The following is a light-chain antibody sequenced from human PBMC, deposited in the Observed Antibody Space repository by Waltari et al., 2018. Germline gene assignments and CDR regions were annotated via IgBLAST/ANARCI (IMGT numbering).Light chain of an antibody. V-gene: IGKV2-30*02. Sequence: DVVRTQSPLSLPVTLGQPASISCRASQSLVHSDGNTYLNWFQQRPGQSPRRLIYKVSNRDSGVPDRFSGSGSGTDFTLKISRVEAEDVGVYFCMQGTHPMYTFGQGTKVEI. J-gene: IGKJ2*01. CDR3: MQGTHPMYT. CDR1: QSLVHSDGNTY. CDR2: KVS.